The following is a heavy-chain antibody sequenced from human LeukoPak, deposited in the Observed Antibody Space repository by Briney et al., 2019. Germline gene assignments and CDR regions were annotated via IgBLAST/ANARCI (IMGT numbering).Heavy chain of an antibody. CDR3: ARGLVLFDY. CDR1: GYSFNTYW. V-gene: IGHV5-51*01. D-gene: IGHD3/OR15-3a*01. J-gene: IGHJ4*02. Sequence: GESLKISCKGSGYSFNTYWIVWVRQTPGKGLEWIGIIYPGDSDTTYSPSFQGQVTISADRSISTAYLQWSSLKASDTAMYYCARGLVLFDYWGQGTLVTVSS. CDR2: IYPGDSDT.